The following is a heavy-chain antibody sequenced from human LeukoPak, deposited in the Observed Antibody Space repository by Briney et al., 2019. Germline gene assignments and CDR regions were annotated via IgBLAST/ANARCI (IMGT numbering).Heavy chain of an antibody. J-gene: IGHJ6*02. V-gene: IGHV4-4*09. CDR2: IYSSVST. Sequence: SETLSLTCTVSGDSINDHYWSWIRQPPGEGLEWIAYIYSSVSTNYNPSLKSRVTISVDTSKNQFSLKLSSVTAADTAVYYCAAAVAGRPYGMDVWGQGTTVTVSS. D-gene: IGHD6-19*01. CDR1: GDSINDHY. CDR3: AAAVAGRPYGMDV.